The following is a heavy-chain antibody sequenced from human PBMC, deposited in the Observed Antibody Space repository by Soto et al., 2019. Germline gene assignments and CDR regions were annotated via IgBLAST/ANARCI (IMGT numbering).Heavy chain of an antibody. J-gene: IGHJ4*02. CDR3: ASRGGPGDY. CDR1: GFDFNDYY. V-gene: IGHV3-11*01. Sequence: QVQLVESGGGLVKPGGSLRLSCAAGGFDFNDYYMRWIRQAPGKRLEWLSYISNSGHITNYADSVKGQFTISRDNAKNSLYLQMNSRRAEDTAVYYCASRGGPGDYWGQGTLVTVSS. D-gene: IGHD2-15*01. CDR2: ISNSGHIT.